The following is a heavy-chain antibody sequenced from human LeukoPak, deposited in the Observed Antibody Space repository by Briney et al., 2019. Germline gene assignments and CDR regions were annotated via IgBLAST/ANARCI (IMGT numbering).Heavy chain of an antibody. J-gene: IGHJ3*02. V-gene: IGHV3-33*06. CDR2: IWYDGSNK. D-gene: IGHD3-22*01. CDR1: GFTFSSYG. CDR3: AKDRDYYDSSGYHTDAFDI. Sequence: GGSLRLSCAASGFTFSSYGMHWVRQAPGKGLEWVAVIWYDGSNKYYADSVKGRFTISRDNSKNTLYLQVNSLRAGDTAVYHCAKDRDYYDSSGYHTDAFDIWGQGTMVTVSS.